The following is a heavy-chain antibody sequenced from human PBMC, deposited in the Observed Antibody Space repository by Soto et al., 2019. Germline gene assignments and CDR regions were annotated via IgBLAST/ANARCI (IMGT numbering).Heavy chain of an antibody. V-gene: IGHV4-59*01. CDR3: VRKHNTAGSFDX. D-gene: IGHD6-25*01. J-gene: IGHJ4*02. CDR1: GGTIGDYY. Sequence: SETLSLTCTISGGTIGDYYWSWIRQPPGKDLEWIGYIYYTGKTDQNRSHEGRVSISLGTSRNQFSLNLRSVTAADTAVYYCVRKHNTAGSFDXWGPGVSFTVSX. CDR2: IYYTGKT.